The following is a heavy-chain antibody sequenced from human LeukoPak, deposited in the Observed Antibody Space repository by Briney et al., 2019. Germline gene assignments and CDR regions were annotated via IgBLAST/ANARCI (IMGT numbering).Heavy chain of an antibody. J-gene: IGHJ4*02. CDR1: GFIVSDNF. V-gene: IGHV3-53*01. CDR3: ARGEWFGELFLDY. D-gene: IGHD3-10*01. Sequence: GGSLRLSCVASGFIVSDNFMTWVRQAPGKGLECVSVMYSGGSIGYADSVKGRFTISRDTSKNTLYLQMNSLRVDDTAVYYCARGEWFGELFLDYWGQGTLVTVSS. CDR2: MYSGGSI.